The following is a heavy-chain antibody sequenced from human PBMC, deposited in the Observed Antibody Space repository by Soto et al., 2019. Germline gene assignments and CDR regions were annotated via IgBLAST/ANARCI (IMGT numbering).Heavy chain of an antibody. CDR1: GFTFSSYG. Sequence: GGSLRLSCAASGFTFSSYGMHWVRQAPGKGLEWVAVISYDGSNKYHADSVKGRFTISRDNSKNPLYLQMNSLRSDDTAVYYCARDWAAAGPFDYWGQGTLVTVSS. D-gene: IGHD6-13*01. CDR2: ISYDGSNK. V-gene: IGHV3-30*03. CDR3: ARDWAAAGPFDY. J-gene: IGHJ4*02.